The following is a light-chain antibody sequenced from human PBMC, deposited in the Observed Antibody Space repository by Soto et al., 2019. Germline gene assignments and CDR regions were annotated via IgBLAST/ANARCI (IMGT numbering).Light chain of an antibody. Sequence: QSVLTQPASVSGSPGQSITISCTGTNSDVGSHNFVSWYQQYPGKAPKLLIYEASKRPSGLSNRFSGSKSGNTASLTISGLQAEDEADYYCCSLTNGAIWVFRGGTKVTVL. V-gene: IGLV2-23*01. CDR2: EAS. J-gene: IGLJ3*02. CDR3: CSLTNGAIWV. CDR1: NSDVGSHNF.